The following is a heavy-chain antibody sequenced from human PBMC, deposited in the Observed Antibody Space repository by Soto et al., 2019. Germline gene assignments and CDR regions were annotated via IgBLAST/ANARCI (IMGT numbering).Heavy chain of an antibody. CDR1: GFTFSSYW. CDR2: IKQDGSEK. CDR3: ARVDEPPLLWFGGATGGMDV. V-gene: IGHV3-7*05. J-gene: IGHJ6*02. D-gene: IGHD3-10*01. Sequence: GGSLRLSCAASGFTFSSYWMSWVRQAPGKGLEWVANIKQDGSEKYYVDSVKGRFTISRDNAKNSLYLQMNSLRAEDTAVYYCARVDEPPLLWFGGATGGMDVWGQGTTVTVSS.